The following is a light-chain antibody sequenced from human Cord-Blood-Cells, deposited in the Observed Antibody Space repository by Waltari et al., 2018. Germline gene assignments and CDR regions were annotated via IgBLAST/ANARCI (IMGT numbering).Light chain of an antibody. V-gene: IGLV3-9*01. Sequence: SYELTQPLSVSVALGQTARITCGGNNIGSKNVHWYQQKPGQAPVLVIYRDSNRPSGIPERFSGSNSGNTATRTISRAQAGDEADYYCQVWDSSTVVFGGGTKPTVL. J-gene: IGLJ2*01. CDR2: RDS. CDR1: NIGSKN. CDR3: QVWDSSTVV.